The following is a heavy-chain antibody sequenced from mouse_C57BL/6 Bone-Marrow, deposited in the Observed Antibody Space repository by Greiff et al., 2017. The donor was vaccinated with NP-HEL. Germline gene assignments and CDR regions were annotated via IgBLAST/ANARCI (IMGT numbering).Heavy chain of an antibody. D-gene: IGHD2-12*01. CDR1: GYTFTDYE. CDR3: TGGGTTREYYCAMDY. Sequence: VQLQQSGAELVRPGASVTLSCKASGYTFTDYEMHWVKQTPVHGLEWIGAIDPETGGTAYNQKFKGKAILTADKSSSTAYMELRSLTSEDSAVYYCTGGGTTREYYCAMDYWGQGTSVTVSS. CDR2: IDPETGGT. V-gene: IGHV1-15*01. J-gene: IGHJ4*01.